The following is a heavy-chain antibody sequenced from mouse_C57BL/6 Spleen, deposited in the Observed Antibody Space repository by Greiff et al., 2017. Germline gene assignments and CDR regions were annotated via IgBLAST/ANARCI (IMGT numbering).Heavy chain of an antibody. Sequence: VQLQQSGAELVKPGASVKLSCTASGFNIKDYYMHWVKQRTAQGLEWIGRIDPEDGETKYAPKFQGKATITADTSSNTAYLQLSSLTSEDTAVYYCASRDYYGSSQYYFDYWGQGTTLTVSS. CDR3: ASRDYYGSSQYYFDY. CDR2: IDPEDGET. CDR1: GFNIKDYY. V-gene: IGHV14-2*01. J-gene: IGHJ2*01. D-gene: IGHD1-1*01.